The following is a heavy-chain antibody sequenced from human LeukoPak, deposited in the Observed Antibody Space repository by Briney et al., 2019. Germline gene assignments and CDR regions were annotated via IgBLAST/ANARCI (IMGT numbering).Heavy chain of an antibody. CDR1: GGSFSGYY. CDR3: ARKREFDY. V-gene: IGHV4-34*01. Sequence: SSETLSLTCAVYGGSFSGYYWSWIRQPPGKGLEWIGEINHSGSTNYNPSLKSRVTTSVDTSKNQFSLKLSSVTAADTAVYYCARKREFDYWGQGTLVTVSS. J-gene: IGHJ4*02. CDR2: INHSGST.